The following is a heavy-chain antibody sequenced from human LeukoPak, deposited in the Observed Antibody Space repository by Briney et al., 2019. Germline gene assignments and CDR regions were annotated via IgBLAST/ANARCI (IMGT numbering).Heavy chain of an antibody. V-gene: IGHV3-66*01. CDR3: ARDTEAFDI. J-gene: IGHJ3*02. D-gene: IGHD4-17*01. Sequence: GGSLRLSCAVSGFRVTNDYMNWVRQAPGKGLEWVSIIYAGGSTYYADSVKGRFTISRDNAKNSLYLQMNSLRAEDTAVYYCARDTEAFDIWGQGTMVTVSS. CDR1: GFRVTNDY. CDR2: IYAGGST.